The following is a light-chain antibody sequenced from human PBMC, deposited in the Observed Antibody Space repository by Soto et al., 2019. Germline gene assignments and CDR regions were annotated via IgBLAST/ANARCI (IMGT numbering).Light chain of an antibody. J-gene: IGLJ1*01. Sequence: QSALTQPASVSGSPRQSITISCTGASSDVGGYTYVSWYQQHPGKAPKLMIYEVNNRPSGVSNRFSGSKSGNTASLTISGLQAEDEADYYCSSYTSSSTLYVLGTGTKLTVL. CDR1: SSDVGGYTY. V-gene: IGLV2-14*01. CDR3: SSYTSSSTLYV. CDR2: EVN.